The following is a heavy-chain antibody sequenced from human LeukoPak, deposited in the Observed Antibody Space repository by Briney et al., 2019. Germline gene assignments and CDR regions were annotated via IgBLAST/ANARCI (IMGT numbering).Heavy chain of an antibody. D-gene: IGHD3-22*01. CDR1: GFTFSDYA. Sequence: GGSLRLSCAASGFTFSDYAMTWVRQAPGKGLEWVSVISGSGGSTYYADSVEGRFTISRDNSKNTLYQQMNSLRAEDTAVYYCAKRGYDSSGYYGYLDYWGQGILVTVSS. V-gene: IGHV3-23*01. CDR3: AKRGYDSSGYYGYLDY. J-gene: IGHJ4*02. CDR2: ISGSGGST.